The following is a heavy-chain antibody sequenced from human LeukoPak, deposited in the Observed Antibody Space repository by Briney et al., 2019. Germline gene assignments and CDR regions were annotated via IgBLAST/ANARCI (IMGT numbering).Heavy chain of an antibody. J-gene: IGHJ4*02. CDR3: ASEEVYSSGWFDY. CDR2: IYTSGST. V-gene: IGHV4-4*07. D-gene: IGHD6-19*01. CDR1: GVSISSYY. Sequence: SETLSLTCTVSGVSISSYYWSWVRQPAGKGLEWLGRIYTSGSTNYNPSLKSRVTMSVDTSKNQFSLKLSSVTAADTAVYYCASEEVYSSGWFDYWGQGTLVTVSS.